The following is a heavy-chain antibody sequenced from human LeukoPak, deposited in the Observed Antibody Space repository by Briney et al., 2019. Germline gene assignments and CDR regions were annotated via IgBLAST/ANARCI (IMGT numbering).Heavy chain of an antibody. CDR1: GFTFSSYG. CDR3: ARERYNWNYAFDY. D-gene: IGHD1-7*01. V-gene: IGHV3-33*01. CDR2: IWYDGSNK. J-gene: IGHJ4*02. Sequence: PGGSLRLSCAASGFTFSSYGMHWVRQAPGKGLEWVAVIWYDGSNKYYADSVKGRFTISRDNSKNTLYLQMNSLGAEDTAVYYCARERYNWNYAFDYWGQGTLVTVSS.